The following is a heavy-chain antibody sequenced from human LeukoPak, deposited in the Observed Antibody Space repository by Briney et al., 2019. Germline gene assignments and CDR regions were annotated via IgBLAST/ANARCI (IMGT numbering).Heavy chain of an antibody. V-gene: IGHV3-11*01. J-gene: IGHJ5*02. D-gene: IGHD6-13*01. CDR2: ISSSGSTI. Sequence: GGSLRLSCAAFGFTFSDYYMSWIRQAPGKGLEWVSYISSSGSTIYYADSVKGRFTISRDNAKNSLYLQMNSLRAEDTAVYYCARGEQQLPYNWFDPWGQETLVTVSS. CDR1: GFTFSDYY. CDR3: ARGEQQLPYNWFDP.